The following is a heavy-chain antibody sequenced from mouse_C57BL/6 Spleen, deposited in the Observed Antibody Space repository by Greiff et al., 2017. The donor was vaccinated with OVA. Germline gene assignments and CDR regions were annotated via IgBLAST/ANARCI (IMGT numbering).Heavy chain of an antibody. CDR2: INPNNGGT. Sequence: VQLQQSGPELVKPGASVKISCKASGYTFTDYYMNWVKQSHGKSLEWIGDINPNNGGTSYNQKFKGKATLTVDKSSSTAYMELRSLTSEDSAVYYCARGGATVARFAYWGQGTLVTVSA. CDR1: GYTFTDYY. J-gene: IGHJ3*01. D-gene: IGHD1-1*01. V-gene: IGHV1-26*01. CDR3: ARGGATVARFAY.